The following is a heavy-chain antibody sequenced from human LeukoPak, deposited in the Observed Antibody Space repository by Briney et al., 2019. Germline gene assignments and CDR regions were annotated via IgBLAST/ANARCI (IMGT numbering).Heavy chain of an antibody. CDR1: GYTFTDYY. Sequence: ASVKVSCKASGYTFTDYYMHWVRQAPGQGFEWMGWINPNDGDTNYAQKFQGRVTMTRDTSISTAHMEVSRLRSDDTAVYYCARTNFPYCSSSTCLFDYWGQGTLVTVSS. J-gene: IGHJ4*02. D-gene: IGHD2-2*01. V-gene: IGHV1-2*02. CDR3: ARTNFPYCSSSTCLFDY. CDR2: INPNDGDT.